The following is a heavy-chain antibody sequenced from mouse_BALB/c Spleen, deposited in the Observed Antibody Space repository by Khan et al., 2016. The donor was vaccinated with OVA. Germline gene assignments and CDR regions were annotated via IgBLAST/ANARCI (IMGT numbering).Heavy chain of an antibody. J-gene: IGHJ1*01. V-gene: IGHV3-5*02. CDR1: GISITSGNYR. CDR3: ARDYGSLYWYFDV. Sequence: VQLKESGPGLVKPSQTVSLTCTVTGISITSGNYRWSWIRQFPGIKLEWIGNIYYSGTVTYNPSLTSRTTITRDTSKNQFFLEMNSLTAEDTATYYCARDYGSLYWYFDVWGAGTTVTVSS. CDR2: IYYSGTV. D-gene: IGHD1-1*01.